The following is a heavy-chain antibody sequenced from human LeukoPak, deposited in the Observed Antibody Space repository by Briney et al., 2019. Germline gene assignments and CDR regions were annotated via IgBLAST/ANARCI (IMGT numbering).Heavy chain of an antibody. CDR2: IIPIFGMA. CDR3: ARGKVVVENWFDP. D-gene: IGHD2-2*01. J-gene: IGHJ5*02. Sequence: ASVKVSCKASGGTFSSYAISWVRQAPGQGLEWMGRIIPIFGMANYAQKFQGRVTITADKSTSTAYMELSSLRSEDTAVYYCARGKVVVENWFDPWGQGTLVTVSS. CDR1: GGTFSSYA. V-gene: IGHV1-69*04.